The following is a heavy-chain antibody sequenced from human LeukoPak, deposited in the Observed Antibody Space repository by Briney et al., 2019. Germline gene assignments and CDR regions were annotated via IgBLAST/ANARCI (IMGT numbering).Heavy chain of an antibody. CDR1: GGSFAGYY. D-gene: IGHD3-16*01. V-gene: IGHV4-34*01. CDR3: ARAFLIGWRAAFDI. Sequence: SETLSLTCAVSGGSFAGYYWSWILQPPGRGLDWIGEINYSGGNNYSPSLKSRVTILRDMSTNQFSLQLTSATAADTSIYYCARAFLIGWRAAFDIWGPGTMVTVSS. CDR2: INYSGGN. J-gene: IGHJ3*02.